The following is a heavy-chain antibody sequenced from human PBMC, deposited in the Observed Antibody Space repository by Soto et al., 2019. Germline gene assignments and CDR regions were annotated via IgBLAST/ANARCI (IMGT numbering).Heavy chain of an antibody. V-gene: IGHV1-69*12. CDR3: ARGAATKIVVTTYCAMDV. CDR1: GGSLSNYG. Sequence: QVQLVQSGAEVKKPGSSVKVSCKASGGSLSNYGISWVRQAPGQGLEWMGAIIPVFGTPNYAQKFQDRVTXXAXXSTTTVYMEVRSLTSEDTAVYYCARGAATKIVVTTYCAMDVWGQGTTVTVSS. J-gene: IGHJ6*02. D-gene: IGHD3-22*01. CDR2: IIPVFGTP.